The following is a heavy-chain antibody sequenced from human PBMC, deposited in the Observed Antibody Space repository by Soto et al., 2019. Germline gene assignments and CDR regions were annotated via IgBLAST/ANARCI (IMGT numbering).Heavy chain of an antibody. CDR3: ARPGYGSGSYKYNWFDP. J-gene: IGHJ5*02. D-gene: IGHD3-10*01. V-gene: IGHV4-34*01. CDR2: INHSGST. CDR1: GGSFSGYY. Sequence: SETLSLTCAVYGGSFSGYYWSWIRQPPGKGLEWIGEINHSGSTNYNPSLKSRVTISVDTSKNQFSLKLSSVTAADTAVYYCARPGYGSGSYKYNWFDPWGQGTLVTVSS.